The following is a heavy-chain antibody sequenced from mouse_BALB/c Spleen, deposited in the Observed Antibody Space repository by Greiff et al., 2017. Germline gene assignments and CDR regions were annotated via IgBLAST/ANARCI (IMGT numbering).Heavy chain of an antibody. CDR3: ARDMGYATWFAY. Sequence: EVQGVESGGGLVQPGGSLRLSCATSGFTFTDYYMSWVRQPPGKALEWLGFIRNKANGYTTEYSASVKGRFTISRDNSQSILYLQMNTLRAEDSATYYCARDMGYATWFAYWGQGTLVTVSA. J-gene: IGHJ3*01. V-gene: IGHV7-3*02. CDR1: GFTFTDYY. D-gene: IGHD2-14*01. CDR2: IRNKANGYTT.